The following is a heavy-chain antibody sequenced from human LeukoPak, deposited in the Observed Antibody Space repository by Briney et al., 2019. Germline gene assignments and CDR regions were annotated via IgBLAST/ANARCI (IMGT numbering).Heavy chain of an antibody. J-gene: IGHJ3*02. CDR2: ISGSGGST. Sequence: PGGSLRLSCAASGFTFSSYAMSWVRQAPGKGLEWVSAISGSGGSTYYADSVKGRFTISRDNSKNTLYLQMNSLRAEDTAVYYCAKLGPDSSGYLDAFDIWGQGTMVTVSS. CDR3: AKLGPDSSGYLDAFDI. CDR1: GFTFSSYA. V-gene: IGHV3-23*01. D-gene: IGHD3-22*01.